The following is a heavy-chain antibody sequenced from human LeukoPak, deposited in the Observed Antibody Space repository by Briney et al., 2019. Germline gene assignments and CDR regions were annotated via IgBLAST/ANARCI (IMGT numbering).Heavy chain of an antibody. CDR1: GFTFSSYG. CDR2: IRYDGSDK. Sequence: GGSLRLSCAASGFTFSSYGMHWVRQAPGKGLEWVAFIRYDGSDKYYADSVKGRFTISRDNSKNTLYLQMNSLRAEDTAVYYCAKLYNWKEPHFDYWGQGTLVTVSS. V-gene: IGHV3-30*02. J-gene: IGHJ4*02. CDR3: AKLYNWKEPHFDY. D-gene: IGHD1-1*01.